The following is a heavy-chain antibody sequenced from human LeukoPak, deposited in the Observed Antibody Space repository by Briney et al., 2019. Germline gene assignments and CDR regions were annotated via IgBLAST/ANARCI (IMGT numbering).Heavy chain of an antibody. CDR3: ARVGEGAFDI. Sequence: PSETLSLTCTVSGGSISTYYWSWIRQPPGKTLEWIGYIYYTGNTNYNPSLKSRVTISVGTSKNLFSLKLSSVTAADTAVYYCARVGEGAFDIWGQGTMVTVSS. V-gene: IGHV4-59*01. D-gene: IGHD3-16*01. CDR1: GGSISTYY. CDR2: IYYTGNT. J-gene: IGHJ3*02.